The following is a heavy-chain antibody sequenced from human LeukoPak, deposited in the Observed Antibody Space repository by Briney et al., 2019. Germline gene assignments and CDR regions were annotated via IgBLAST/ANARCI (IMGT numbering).Heavy chain of an antibody. D-gene: IGHD4-23*01. V-gene: IGHV5-51*01. CDR1: GYWFTSYW. Sequence: GVSLKISCKGSGYWFTSYWIAWVRQMPGEGLECMGIIYPGDSDTRYSPSFQGQVTISADKSVSTAYLQWSSLKASDTTIYYCARTTVITPHAFDIWGQGTMVTVSS. CDR2: IYPGDSDT. CDR3: ARTTVITPHAFDI. J-gene: IGHJ3*02.